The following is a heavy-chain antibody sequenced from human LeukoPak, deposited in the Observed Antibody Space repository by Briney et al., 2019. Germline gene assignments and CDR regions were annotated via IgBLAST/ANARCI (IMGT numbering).Heavy chain of an antibody. Sequence: ETLSLTCTVSGGSISSYYWSWIRQPPGKALEWLAHIFSNDEKSYSTSLKNRLTISTDTSKSQVVLTMTNMDPVDTATYYCARMYGWGYNYAFYFDYWGQGTLVTVS. V-gene: IGHV2-26*01. CDR2: IFSNDEK. CDR1: GGSISSYYW. CDR3: ARMYGWGYNYAFYFDY. J-gene: IGHJ4*02. D-gene: IGHD5-18*01.